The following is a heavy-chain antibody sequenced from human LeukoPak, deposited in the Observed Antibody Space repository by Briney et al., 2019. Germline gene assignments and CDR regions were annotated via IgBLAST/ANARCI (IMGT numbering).Heavy chain of an antibody. V-gene: IGHV3-30*02. J-gene: IGHJ4*02. Sequence: GGSLRLSCAASGFTFSSYGMHWVRQAPGKGLEWVAFIRYTGSNKYYADSVKGRFTISRDNSKNTLYLQMNGLRAEDTAVYYCATDGKLGYYDTSGFFPDYWGQGTLVTVSS. D-gene: IGHD3-22*01. CDR1: GFTFSSYG. CDR2: IRYTGSNK. CDR3: ATDGKLGYYDTSGFFPDY.